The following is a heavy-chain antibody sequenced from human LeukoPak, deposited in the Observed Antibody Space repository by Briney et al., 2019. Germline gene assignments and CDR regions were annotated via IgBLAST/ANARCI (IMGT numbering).Heavy chain of an antibody. V-gene: IGHV3-74*01. J-gene: IGHJ6*02. CDR2: INSDGSAT. CDR1: GFTFSSYS. Sequence: PGGSLRLSCAASGFTFSSYSMNWVRQAPGKGLVWVSHINSDGSATRYADSVKGRFTISRDNAMNTLYLQMNSLRAEDTAVYYCARRGTGHGMDVWGQGTTVIVSS. CDR3: ARRGTGHGMDV. D-gene: IGHD1-1*01.